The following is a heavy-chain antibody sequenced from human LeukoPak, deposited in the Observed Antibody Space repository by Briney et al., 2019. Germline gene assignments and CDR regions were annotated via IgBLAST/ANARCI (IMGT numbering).Heavy chain of an antibody. D-gene: IGHD3-10*01. CDR1: GGSSSGYY. J-gene: IGHJ4*02. V-gene: IGHV4-34*01. Sequence: PSETLSLTCAVYGGSSSGYYWSWIRQPPGKGLEWIWEINHSGSTNYNPSLKSRVTISVDTSKNQFSLKLSSVTAADTAVYYCARSFIRGDVAYYFDYWGQGTLVTVSS. CDR3: ARSFIRGDVAYYFDY. CDR2: INHSGST.